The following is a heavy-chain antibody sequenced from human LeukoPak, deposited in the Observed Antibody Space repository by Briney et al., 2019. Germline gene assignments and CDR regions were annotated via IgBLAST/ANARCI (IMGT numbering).Heavy chain of an antibody. CDR1: GGSISSYY. D-gene: IGHD3-9*01. CDR3: ARALKGPLLRYFGLGAFDI. J-gene: IGHJ3*02. Sequence: PETLSLTCTVSGGSISSYYWSWIRQPPGKGLEWIGYIYYSGSTNYNPSLKSRVTISVDTSKNQFSLKLSSVTAADTAVYYCARALKGPLLRYFGLGAFDIWGQGTMVTVSS. CDR2: IYYSGST. V-gene: IGHV4-59*01.